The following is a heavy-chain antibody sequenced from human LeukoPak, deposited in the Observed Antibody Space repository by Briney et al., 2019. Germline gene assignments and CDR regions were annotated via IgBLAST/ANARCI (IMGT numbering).Heavy chain of an antibody. Sequence: PSETLSLTCTVSGGSISSYYWSWIRQPPGKGLEWIGYIYYSGSTDYNPSLKSRVTISVDTSKNQFSLKLSSVTAADTAVYYCASGGYDYVWGSYRFDYWGQGTLVTVSS. CDR1: GGSISSYY. J-gene: IGHJ4*02. CDR2: IYYSGST. CDR3: ASGGYDYVWGSYRFDY. D-gene: IGHD3-16*02. V-gene: IGHV4-59*01.